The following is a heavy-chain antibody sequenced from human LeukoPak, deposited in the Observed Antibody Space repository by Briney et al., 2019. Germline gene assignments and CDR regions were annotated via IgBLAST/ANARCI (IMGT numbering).Heavy chain of an antibody. CDR1: GYTFTSYD. CDR3: ARDLVYGHNSFDP. CDR2: MNPNSGNT. Sequence: SVKVSCKASGYTFTSYDINWVRQATGQGLEWMGWMNPNSGNTGYAQKFQGRVTMTRNTSISTAYMELSSLRSEDTAVYYCARDLVYGHNSFDPWGQGTLVTVSS. D-gene: IGHD5/OR15-5a*01. V-gene: IGHV1-8*01. J-gene: IGHJ5*02.